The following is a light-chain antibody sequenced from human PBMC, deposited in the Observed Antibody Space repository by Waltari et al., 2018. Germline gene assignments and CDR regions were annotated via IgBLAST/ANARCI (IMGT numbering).Light chain of an antibody. CDR1: NLGSKY. Sequence: SYELTPPPSVSVSPGQPARITCGGDNLGSKYVHWYQQKPAQAPVLVIYYDSDRPSGIPERFSGSKSGNTATLTISGVEAGDEADYYCQVWDSSSDHHIFGAGTRLTVL. J-gene: IGLJ1*01. CDR3: QVWDSSSDHHI. CDR2: YDS. V-gene: IGLV3-21*01.